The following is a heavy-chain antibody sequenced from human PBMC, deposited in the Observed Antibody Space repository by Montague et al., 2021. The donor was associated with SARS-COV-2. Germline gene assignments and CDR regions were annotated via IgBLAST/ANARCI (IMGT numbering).Heavy chain of an antibody. D-gene: IGHD1-1*01. CDR3: ARAQNTCFIANCVNYFDV. V-gene: IGHV4-59*01. Sequence: TLSLTCYVSGDSISSYYWSWIRQSPGKGLEWIGYVHYTGSSKYTPSLKTRVTLSLDTPKNHFSLKLRSVTAADTAIYYCARAQNTCFIANCVNYFDVWGLGALVTVSS. CDR2: VHYTGSS. CDR1: GDSISSYY. J-gene: IGHJ4*02.